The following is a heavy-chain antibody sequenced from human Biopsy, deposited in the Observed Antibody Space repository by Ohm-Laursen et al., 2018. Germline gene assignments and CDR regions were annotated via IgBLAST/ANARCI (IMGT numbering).Heavy chain of an antibody. CDR1: GDSISSYY. Sequence: GTLSLTCTVSGDSISSYYRSWIRQPPGKVMEWIASIYYSGTTHKNPSLKSRVTISVDTSQGLLSLDLSSVTAADTAVYYCARVRGGFLEWFVYWGQGTLVTVSS. CDR3: ARVRGGFLEWFVY. CDR2: IYYSGTT. D-gene: IGHD3-3*01. V-gene: IGHV4-59*01. J-gene: IGHJ4*02.